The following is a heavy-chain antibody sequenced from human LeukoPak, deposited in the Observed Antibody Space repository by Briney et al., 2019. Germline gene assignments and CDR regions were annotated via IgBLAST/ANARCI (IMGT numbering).Heavy chain of an antibody. CDR1: GGSISSYY. J-gene: IGHJ4*02. Sequence: SETLSLTCTVSGGSISSYYWSWIRQPPGKGLEWIGRTYTSRSNNYNTSLKRRVTMSVDTSKNQFSMKLRSVTAADTAVYYCAREYYYVWGSHRRFDYWGQGTLVTVSS. CDR2: TYTSRSN. V-gene: IGHV4-4*07. CDR3: AREYYYVWGSHRRFDY. D-gene: IGHD3-16*02.